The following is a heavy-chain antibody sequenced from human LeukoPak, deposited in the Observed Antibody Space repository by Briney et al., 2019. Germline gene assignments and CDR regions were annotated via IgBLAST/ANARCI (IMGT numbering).Heavy chain of an antibody. CDR1: GFTVSSNY. V-gene: IGHV3-66*01. D-gene: IGHD1-26*01. J-gene: IGHJ4*02. CDR3: ARATGSYYSLGY. Sequence: GGSLRLSCAASGFTVSSNYMSWVRQAPGKGLEWVSVIYSGGSTYYADSVKGRFTVSRDNAKNTLYLQMNSLRAEDTAVYYCARATGSYYSLGYWGQGTLVTVSS. CDR2: IYSGGST.